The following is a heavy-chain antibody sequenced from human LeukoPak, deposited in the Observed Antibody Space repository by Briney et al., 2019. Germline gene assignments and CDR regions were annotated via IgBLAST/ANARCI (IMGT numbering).Heavy chain of an antibody. D-gene: IGHD6-13*01. CDR1: GGSLSSISYY. CDR3: ARLSSWYSSFDY. V-gene: IGHV4-39*01. CDR2: IYYSGST. J-gene: IGHJ4*02. Sequence: SETLSLTCTVSGGSLSSISYYWGWSRQPPGKGLGWIGSIYYSGSTYYNPSLKSRVTISVDTSKNQFSLKLSSVTGADTAVYYCARLSSWYSSFDYWGQGTLVTVSS.